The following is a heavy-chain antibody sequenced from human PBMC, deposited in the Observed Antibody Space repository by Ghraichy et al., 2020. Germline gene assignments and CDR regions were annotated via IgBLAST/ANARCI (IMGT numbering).Heavy chain of an antibody. J-gene: IGHJ6*03. CDR3: AKALGELSSYYYYYYMDV. V-gene: IGHV3-30*18. CDR1: GFTFSSYG. CDR2: ISYDGSNK. Sequence: GGSLRLSCAASGFTFSSYGMLWVRQAPGKGLEWVAVISYDGSNKYYADSVKGRFTISRDNSKNTLYLQMNSLRAEDTAVYYCAKALGELSSYYYYYYMDVWGKGTTVTVSS. D-gene: IGHD3-16*02.